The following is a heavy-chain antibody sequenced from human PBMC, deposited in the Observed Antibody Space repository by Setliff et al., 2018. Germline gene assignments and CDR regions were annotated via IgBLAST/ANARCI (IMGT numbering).Heavy chain of an antibody. J-gene: IGHJ4*02. D-gene: IGHD6-13*01. CDR3: ARKYSSSWYWTWIYYFDY. V-gene: IGHV5-51*01. CDR2: IYPGDSDT. CDR1: GYSFTSYW. Sequence: GESLKISCKGSGYSFTSYWIGWVRQMPGKGLEWMGIIYPGDSDTRYSPSFQGQVTISADKSISTAYLQWSSLKASDTAMYYCARKYSSSWYWTWIYYFDYWGQGIRVTSPQ.